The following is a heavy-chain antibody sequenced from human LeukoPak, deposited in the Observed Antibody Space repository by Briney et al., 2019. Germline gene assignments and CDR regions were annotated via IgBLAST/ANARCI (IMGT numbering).Heavy chain of an antibody. Sequence: SVKVSCKASGGTFSSYAISWVRQAPGQGLERMGGIIPIFGTANYAQKFQGRVTITTDESTSTAYMELSSLRSEDTAVYYCAGMNCSSTSCYTDYYYYMDVWGKGTMVTVSS. CDR2: IIPIFGTA. V-gene: IGHV1-69*05. CDR1: GGTFSSYA. CDR3: AGMNCSSTSCYTDYYYYMDV. J-gene: IGHJ6*03. D-gene: IGHD2-2*02.